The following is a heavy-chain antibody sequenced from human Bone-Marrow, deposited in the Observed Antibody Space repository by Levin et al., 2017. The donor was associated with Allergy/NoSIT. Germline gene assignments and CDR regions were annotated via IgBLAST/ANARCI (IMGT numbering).Heavy chain of an antibody. CDR1: GVSINNYF. CDR2: IYSTASS. CDR3: ARAGDWESSVWYGTKDYAREF. V-gene: IGHV4-59*01. D-gene: IGHD6-19*01. Sequence: SETLSLTCNVSGVSINNYFWSWIRQPPGKGLEWIGYIYSTASSSYNPSLKNRATMSIETYKNQVSLKLRSVTAADTAVYYCARAGDWESSVWYGTKDYAREFWGQGTTVTVSS. J-gene: IGHJ6*02.